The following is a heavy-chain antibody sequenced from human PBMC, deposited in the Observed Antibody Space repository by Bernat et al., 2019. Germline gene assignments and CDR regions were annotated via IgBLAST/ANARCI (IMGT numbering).Heavy chain of an antibody. CDR3: ARESWVGGTYYAFDY. CDR2: TYYRSKCYN. V-gene: IGHV6-1*01. CDR1: GDSVPSTIAA. Sequence: QVQLQQSVPGLVKPSQTLSLTFFISGDSVPSTIAAWNWISHSPSKALEWLGRTYYRSKCYNDYVISVKSRITINPDTSKNQFSLHLNSLTPEDTAVYYCARESWVGGTYYAFDYWAQGTLVTVSS. D-gene: IGHD1-26*01. J-gene: IGHJ4*02.